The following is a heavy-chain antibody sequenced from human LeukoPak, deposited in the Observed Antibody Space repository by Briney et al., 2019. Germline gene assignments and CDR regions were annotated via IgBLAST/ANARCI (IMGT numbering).Heavy chain of an antibody. D-gene: IGHD1-7*01. Sequence: SETLSLTCTVSGGSISSSSYYWGWIRQPPGKGLEWIGSIYYSGSTYYNPSLKSRVTISVDTSKNQFSLKLSSVTAADTAVYYCARLTFFMGGTNNWFDPWGQGTLVTVSS. CDR2: IYYSGST. CDR3: ARLTFFMGGTNNWFDP. V-gene: IGHV4-39*01. CDR1: GGSISSSSYY. J-gene: IGHJ5*02.